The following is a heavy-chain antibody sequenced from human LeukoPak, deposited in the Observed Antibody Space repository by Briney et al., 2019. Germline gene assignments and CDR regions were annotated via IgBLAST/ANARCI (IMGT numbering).Heavy chain of an antibody. J-gene: IGHJ4*02. Sequence: SETLSLTCTVSGGSISSGDYYWSWIRQPPGKGLEWIGYIYYSGSTYYNPSLKSRVTISVDTSKNQFSLKLSSVTAADTAVYYCARDQGYGQTPDYWGQGTLVTVSS. CDR1: GGSISSGDYY. V-gene: IGHV4-30-4*01. CDR2: IYYSGST. CDR3: ARDQGYGQTPDY. D-gene: IGHD5-18*01.